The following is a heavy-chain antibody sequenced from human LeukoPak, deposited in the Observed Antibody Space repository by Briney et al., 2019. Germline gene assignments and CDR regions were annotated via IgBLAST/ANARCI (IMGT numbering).Heavy chain of an antibody. V-gene: IGHV3-48*04. CDR1: GFTFSSYS. CDR2: ISSSGSTI. D-gene: IGHD3-10*01. CDR3: ASPRVVRGIIPMDV. Sequence: PGGSLRLSCAAFGFTFSSYSMNWVRQAPGKGLEWVSYISSSGSTIYYADSVKGRFTISRDNAKNSLYLQINSLRAEDTAVYYCASPRVVRGIIPMDVWGKGTTVTVSS. J-gene: IGHJ6*03.